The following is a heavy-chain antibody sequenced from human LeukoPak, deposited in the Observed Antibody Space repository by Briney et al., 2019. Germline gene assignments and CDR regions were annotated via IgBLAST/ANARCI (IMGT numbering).Heavy chain of an antibody. V-gene: IGHV1-2*02. D-gene: IGHD6-6*01. CDR1: GYTFTSYA. CDR2: INPNSGGT. J-gene: IGHJ4*02. Sequence: GASVKVSCKASGYTFTSYAMNWVRQAPGQGLEWMGWINPNSGGTNYAQKFQGRVTMTRDTSISTAYMELSRLRSDDTAVYYCASGAWAVTGQKYSRQSPDYWGQGTLVTVSS. CDR3: ASGAWAVTGQKYSRQSPDY.